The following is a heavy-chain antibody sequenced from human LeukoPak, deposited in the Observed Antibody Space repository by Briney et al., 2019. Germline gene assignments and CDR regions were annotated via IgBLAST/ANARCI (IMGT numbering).Heavy chain of an antibody. V-gene: IGHV4-59*01. CDR3: ATLTGGDDAFDI. J-gene: IGHJ3*02. CDR1: GGSISSYY. Sequence: SETLSLTCTVSGGSISSYYWGWIRQPPGKGLEWIGYIFYTGSTNYNPSLKSRVTISVLTSKNRFSLKLSSVTAADTAVYYCATLTGGDDAFDIWGQGTMVTVSS. D-gene: IGHD4-23*01. CDR2: IFYTGST.